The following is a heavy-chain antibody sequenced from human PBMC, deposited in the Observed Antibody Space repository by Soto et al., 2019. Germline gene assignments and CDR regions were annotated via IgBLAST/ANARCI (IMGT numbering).Heavy chain of an antibody. J-gene: IGHJ4*02. D-gene: IGHD4-17*01. Sequence: PSATLSLTCTVSGDSISSTRWWSWVRQSPGKGLECFGDFYHGGSTNYNPSLKIRVTLSVDRSKNHFSLKLSSVTAADTAVYYCARSQTTVTSYDYWGQGTLVTVSS. V-gene: IGHV4-4*02. CDR2: FYHGGST. CDR3: ARSQTTVTSYDY. CDR1: GDSISSTRW.